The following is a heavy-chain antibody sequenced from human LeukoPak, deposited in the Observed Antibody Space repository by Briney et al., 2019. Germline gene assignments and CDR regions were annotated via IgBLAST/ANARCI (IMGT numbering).Heavy chain of an antibody. J-gene: IGHJ4*02. V-gene: IGHV3-74*01. CDR3: ARPGYTYGQSEY. CDR2: INPDGSST. D-gene: IGHD5-18*01. CDR1: GFTFSRYW. Sequence: GGSLRLSCAASGFTFSRYWMHWVRQAPGKGLVWVSRINPDGSSTDYADSVKGRFTISRDNAKNTLYLQMNSLRAEDTAVYYCARPGYTYGQSEYWGQGILVTVTS.